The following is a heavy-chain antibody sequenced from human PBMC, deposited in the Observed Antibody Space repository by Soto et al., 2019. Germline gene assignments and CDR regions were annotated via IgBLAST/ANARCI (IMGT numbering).Heavy chain of an antibody. CDR2: IIPIFGTA. CDR3: ARAVPRRKTSIQLWPRLDY. D-gene: IGHD5-18*01. CDR1: GGTFSSYA. Sequence: SVKVSCKASGGTFSSYAISWVRQAPGQGLEWMGGIIPIFGTANYAQKFQGRVTITADESTSTAYMELSSLRSEDTAVYYCARAVPRRKTSIQLWPRLDYWGQGTLVTVSS. J-gene: IGHJ4*02. V-gene: IGHV1-69*13.